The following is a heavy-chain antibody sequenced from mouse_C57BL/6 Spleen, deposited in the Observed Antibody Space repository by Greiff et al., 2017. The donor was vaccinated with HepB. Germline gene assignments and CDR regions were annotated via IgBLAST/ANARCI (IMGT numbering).Heavy chain of an antibody. CDR3: TRYDGYPYAMDY. Sequence: VQLKESGAELVRPGASVTLSCKASGYTFTDYEMHWVKQTPVHGLEWIGAIDPETGGTAYNQKFKGKAILTADKSSSTAYMELRSLTSEDSAVYYCTRYDGYPYAMDYWGQGTSVTVSS. V-gene: IGHV1-15*01. CDR1: GYTFTDYE. J-gene: IGHJ4*01. CDR2: IDPETGGT. D-gene: IGHD2-2*01.